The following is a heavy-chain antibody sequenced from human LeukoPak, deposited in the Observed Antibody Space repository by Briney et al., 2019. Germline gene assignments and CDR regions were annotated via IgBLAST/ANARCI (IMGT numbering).Heavy chain of an antibody. J-gene: IGHJ5*02. Sequence: ASVKVSCKASGYTFTGYYIHWVRQAPGQGLEWMGWINPNSGATNYAQKIQGRVTMTRDTSISTAYMELSRLRYDDTAVYYCARGLDLYPGYSYCQNWFDPWGQGTLVTVSS. V-gene: IGHV1-2*02. D-gene: IGHD3-10*01. CDR3: ARGLDLYPGYSYCQNWFDP. CDR2: INPNSGAT. CDR1: GYTFTGYY.